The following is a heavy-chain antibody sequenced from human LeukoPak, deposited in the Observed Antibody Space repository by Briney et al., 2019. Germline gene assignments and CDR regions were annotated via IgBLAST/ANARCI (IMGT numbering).Heavy chain of an antibody. V-gene: IGHV3-23*01. CDR2: ISGSGGST. CDR3: AKSAAAMVTYYFDY. Sequence: GGSLRLSCAASGFTFSDYYMSWIRQAPGKGLEWVSVISGSGGSTYYADSVKGRFTISRDNSKNTLYLQMSSLRAEDTAVYFCAKSAAAMVTYYFDYWGQGTLVTVSS. CDR1: GFTFSDYY. D-gene: IGHD5-18*01. J-gene: IGHJ4*02.